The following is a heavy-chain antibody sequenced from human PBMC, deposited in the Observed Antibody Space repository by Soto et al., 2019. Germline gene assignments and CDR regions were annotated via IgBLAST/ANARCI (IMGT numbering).Heavy chain of an antibody. V-gene: IGHV3-11*01. D-gene: IGHD2-8*01. CDR3: ASRKWSLDY. CDR2: ISNSDYTT. CDR1: GITLSDDY. J-gene: IGHJ4*02. Sequence: QVHLVASGGGLVKPGGSLRLSCVASGITLSDDYMTWIRQAPGKGLEWLSYISNSDYTTYYADSVKGRFTISRDNAKNSLYLQLNGLRVEDTAAYYCASRKWSLDYWGQGILVTVSS.